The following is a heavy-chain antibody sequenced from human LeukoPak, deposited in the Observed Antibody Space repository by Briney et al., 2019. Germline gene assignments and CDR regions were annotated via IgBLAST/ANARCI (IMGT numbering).Heavy chain of an antibody. V-gene: IGHV3-23*01. CDR3: AKGQELDDGVFDS. Sequence: GGSLRLSCAASGFTFSSIAMSWVRQAPGKGLEWVSAIRSNGETVYNADSVKGRFTISRDDSRQTLFLQMSSLRVEDTATYYCAKGQELDDGVFDSWGQGTLVTVSS. D-gene: IGHD1-1*01. J-gene: IGHJ4*02. CDR2: IRSNGETV. CDR1: GFTFSSIA.